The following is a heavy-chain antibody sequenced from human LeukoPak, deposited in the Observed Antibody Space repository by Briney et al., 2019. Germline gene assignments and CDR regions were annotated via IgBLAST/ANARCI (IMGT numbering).Heavy chain of an antibody. CDR1: GESLSKYY. CDR2: INHRGST. Sequence: SETLSLTCAVYGESLSKYYWTRIRQSPGKGLEWIGEINHRGSTNLNPSLKSRVTLSVDTSKHQFSLKLTSVTAADAAVYYCASSVGSTDYWGQGTLVTVSS. D-gene: IGHD1-26*01. CDR3: ASSVGSTDY. J-gene: IGHJ4*02. V-gene: IGHV4-34*01.